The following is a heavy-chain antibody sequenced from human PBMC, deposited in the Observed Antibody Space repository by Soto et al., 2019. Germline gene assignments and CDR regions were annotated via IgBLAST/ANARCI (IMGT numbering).Heavy chain of an antibody. CDR1: GYSFTSYW. Sequence: GESLKISCKGSGYSFTSYWIGWVRQMPGKGLEWMGIIYPCDSDTRYSPSFQGQVTISAXXXIXXXYXQXXXLXASDTAMYYCARQRSVPDAFDIWGQGTMVTVSS. J-gene: IGHJ3*02. V-gene: IGHV5-51*01. D-gene: IGHD3-3*01. CDR2: IYPCDSDT. CDR3: ARQRSVPDAFDI.